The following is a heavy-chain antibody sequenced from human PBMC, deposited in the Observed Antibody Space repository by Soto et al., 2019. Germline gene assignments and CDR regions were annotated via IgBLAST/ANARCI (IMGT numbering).Heavy chain of an antibody. J-gene: IGHJ4*02. Sequence: GGSLRLSCAASGFTFSSYSMNWVRQAPGKGLEWVSYISSSSSTIYYADSVKGRFTISRDNAKNSLYLQMNSLRAEDTAVYYCARDPEDIVVVPATGSNWGQGTLVTVSS. CDR2: ISSSSSTI. CDR3: ARDPEDIVVVPATGSN. CDR1: GFTFSSYS. V-gene: IGHV3-48*01. D-gene: IGHD2-2*01.